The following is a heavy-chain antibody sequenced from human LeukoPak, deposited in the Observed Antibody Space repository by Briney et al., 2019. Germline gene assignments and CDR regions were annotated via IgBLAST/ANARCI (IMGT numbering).Heavy chain of an antibody. J-gene: IGHJ4*02. D-gene: IGHD5-24*01. CDR3: ARGEMATISIDY. CDR2: ISDSGST. Sequence: SETLSLTCTVSGVSISSRSYYWGWIRQPPGKGLEWIGKISDSGSTYYSPSLRSRVTISIDMSKNQFSLKLSSVTATDTAVYYCARGEMATISIDYWGQGTLVTVSS. V-gene: IGHV4-39*01. CDR1: GVSISSRSYY.